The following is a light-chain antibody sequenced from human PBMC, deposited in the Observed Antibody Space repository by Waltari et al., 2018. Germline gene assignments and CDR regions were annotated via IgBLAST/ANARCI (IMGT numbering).Light chain of an antibody. CDR3: QQLNSYRYT. Sequence: DSQLTQSPSFLSASVGDRVTITCRASQGISSYLAWYQPQPGKAPTLLIYAASTLQSGVPSRFSGSGSGTEFTLTISSLQPEDFATYYCQQLNSYRYTFGQGTKLEIK. CDR1: QGISSY. CDR2: AAS. V-gene: IGKV1-9*01. J-gene: IGKJ2*01.